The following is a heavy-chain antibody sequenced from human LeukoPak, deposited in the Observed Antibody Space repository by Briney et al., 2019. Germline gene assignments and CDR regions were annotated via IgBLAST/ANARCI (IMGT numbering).Heavy chain of an antibody. CDR3: AREGSSGWYDLGAFDI. CDR2: IIPIFGTA. CDR1: GGTFSSYA. D-gene: IGHD6-19*01. V-gene: IGHV1-69*05. Sequence: GSSVKVSCKASGGTFSSYAISWVRQAPGQGLEWMGRIIPIFGTANYAQKFQGRVTITTDESTSTAYMELSSLRSEDTAVYYCAREGSSGWYDLGAFDICGQGTMVTVSS. J-gene: IGHJ3*02.